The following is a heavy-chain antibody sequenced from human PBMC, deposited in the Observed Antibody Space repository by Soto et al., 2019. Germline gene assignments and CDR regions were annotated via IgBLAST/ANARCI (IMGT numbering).Heavy chain of an antibody. CDR3: ARYYDILTGLIDY. CDR2: IYYSGST. D-gene: IGHD3-9*01. CDR1: VGSISSYC. Sequence: LTCTVSVGSISSYCWSWILQPPGKGLEWIGYIYYSGSTNYNPSLKSRVTISVDTSKNQFSLKLSSVTAADTAVYYCARYYDILTGLIDYWGQGTLVTVSS. J-gene: IGHJ4*02. V-gene: IGHV4-59*01.